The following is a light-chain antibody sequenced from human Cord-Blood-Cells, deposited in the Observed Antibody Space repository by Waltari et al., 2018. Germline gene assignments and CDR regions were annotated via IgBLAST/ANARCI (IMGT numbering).Light chain of an antibody. J-gene: IGLJ1*01. Sequence: QSALPQPASVSGSPGQSITISCTGTSSAAGSYNLVSWYQQHPGKAPKLMIYEGSKRPSGVSNRFSGSKSGNTASLTISGLQAEDEADYYCCSYAGSSTYVFGTGTKVTVL. V-gene: IGLV2-23*01. CDR1: SSAAGSYNL. CDR2: EGS. CDR3: CSYAGSSTYV.